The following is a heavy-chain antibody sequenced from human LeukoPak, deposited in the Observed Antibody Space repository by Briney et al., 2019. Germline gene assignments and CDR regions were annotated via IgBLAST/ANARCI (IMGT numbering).Heavy chain of an antibody. D-gene: IGHD3-22*01. CDR2: ISGSGDNT. CDR3: AKGSYYDSSGSFYFDY. Sequence: PGGSQRLSCAASGFTFSSYAMSWVRQAPGKGLEWVSGISGSGDNTYYADSVKGRFTISRDNSKNTLYVQVNSLGTEDTAAYYCAKGSYYDSSGSFYFDYWGQGTLVTVSS. V-gene: IGHV3-23*01. J-gene: IGHJ4*02. CDR1: GFTFSSYA.